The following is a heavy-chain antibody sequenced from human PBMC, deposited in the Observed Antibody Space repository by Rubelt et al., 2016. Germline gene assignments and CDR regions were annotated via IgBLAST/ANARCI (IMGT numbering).Heavy chain of an antibody. D-gene: IGHD1-1*01. CDR2: IIPVYGVT. CDR1: GGTFSSYA. Sequence: VQLVQSGAEVKKTGSSVKVSCKASGGTFSSYAFTWVRQAPGPGLEWKGGIIPVYGVTTYAKKFQGRVKITADESTATSYMQLNNLRSEDTAIYYCAGTTDDYWGQGSLVTVSS. CDR3: AGTTDDY. J-gene: IGHJ4*02. V-gene: IGHV1-69*01.